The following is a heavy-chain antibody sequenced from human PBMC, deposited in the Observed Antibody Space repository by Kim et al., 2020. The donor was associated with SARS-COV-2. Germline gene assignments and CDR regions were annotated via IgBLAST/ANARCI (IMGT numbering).Heavy chain of an antibody. J-gene: IGHJ6*02. D-gene: IGHD2-2*01. Sequence: SETLSLTCTVSGGSISSYYWSWIRQPPGKGLEWIGYIYYSGSTNYNPSLKSRVTISVDTSKNQFSLKLSSVTAADTAVYYCARAPLFLGYCSSTSCRTDYYYYGMDVWGQGTTVTVSS. V-gene: IGHV4-59*01. CDR2: IYYSGST. CDR1: GGSISSYY. CDR3: ARAPLFLGYCSSTSCRTDYYYYGMDV.